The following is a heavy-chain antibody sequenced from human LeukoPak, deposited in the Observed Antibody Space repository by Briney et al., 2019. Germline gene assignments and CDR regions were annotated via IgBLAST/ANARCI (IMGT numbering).Heavy chain of an antibody. CDR1: GFAFSSYG. CDR2: ISYDGTNK. CDR3: AKEALPGYYDFWSGYYKAYFDY. D-gene: IGHD3-3*01. V-gene: IGHV3-30*18. J-gene: IGHJ4*02. Sequence: GGSLRLSCAASGFAFSSYGMHWVRQAPGKGLEWVAIISYDGTNKYYADSVKGRFTISRDNPKNTLYLQMDSLRAEDTAVYYCAKEALPGYYDFWSGYYKAYFDYWGQGALVTVSS.